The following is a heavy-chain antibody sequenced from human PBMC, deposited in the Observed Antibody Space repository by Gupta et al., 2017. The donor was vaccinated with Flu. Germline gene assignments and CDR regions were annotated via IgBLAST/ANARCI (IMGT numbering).Heavy chain of an antibody. J-gene: IGHJ4*02. CDR2: ISVSSSNI. V-gene: IGHV3-48*02. D-gene: IGHD3-22*01. CDR1: GFTFSPYI. CDR3: ARDRGYYDSSGYPYFDY. Sequence: EVQLVESGGGLVPPVGSLSLSCATSGFTFSPYIITWVRQAPGRGLEWISYISVSSSNIYYADSVKVRVTSSRDNAKNSLYLQMNSLRDEDTAVYYCARDRGYYDSSGYPYFDYWGQGTLVTVSP.